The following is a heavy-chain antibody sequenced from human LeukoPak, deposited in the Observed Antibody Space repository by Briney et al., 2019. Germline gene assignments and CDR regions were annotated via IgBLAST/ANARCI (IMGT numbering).Heavy chain of an antibody. D-gene: IGHD4-17*01. CDR3: AIDYARGDV. J-gene: IGHJ6*04. V-gene: IGHV3-30*03. Sequence: PGGSLRLSCAASGFTFSSYGMHWVRQAPGKGLEWVAVISYDGSNKYYADSVKGRFTISRDNSKNTLYLQMNSLRAEDTAVYYCAIDYARGDVWGKGTTVTVSS. CDR1: GFTFSSYG. CDR2: ISYDGSNK.